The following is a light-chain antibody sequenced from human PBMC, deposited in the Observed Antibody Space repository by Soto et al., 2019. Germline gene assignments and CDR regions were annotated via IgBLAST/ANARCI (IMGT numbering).Light chain of an antibody. CDR2: AAS. CDR3: QQSYSMYT. V-gene: IGKV1-39*01. Sequence: DIQMTQSPSSLSASVGDIVTITCRASQSISSYLNWYQQKPGKAPKLLIYAASSLQSGVPSRFSGSGSGTDFTLTISSLQPADFATYYCQQSYSMYTFGQGTKLEIK. CDR1: QSISSY. J-gene: IGKJ2*01.